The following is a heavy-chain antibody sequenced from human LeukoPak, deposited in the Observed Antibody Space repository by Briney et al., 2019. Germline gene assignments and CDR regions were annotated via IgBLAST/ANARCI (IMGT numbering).Heavy chain of an antibody. J-gene: IGHJ4*02. CDR2: IYYSGST. CDR3: AREKVQYYYDSSGYYCFDY. V-gene: IGHV4-59*12. D-gene: IGHD3-22*01. Sequence: PSETLSLTCTVSGGSISSYYWSWIRQPPGKGLEWIGYIYYSGSTNYNPSLKSRVTMSVDTSKNQFSLKLSSVTAADTAVYYCAREKVQYYYDSSGYYCFDYWGQGTLVTVSS. CDR1: GGSISSYY.